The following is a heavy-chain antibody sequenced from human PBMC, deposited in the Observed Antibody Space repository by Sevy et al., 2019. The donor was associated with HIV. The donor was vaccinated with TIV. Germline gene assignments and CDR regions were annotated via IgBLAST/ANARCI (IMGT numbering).Heavy chain of an antibody. CDR3: IRDRGITMVRGVNYYGMDV. J-gene: IGHJ6*02. CDR1: GFTFGDYA. Sequence: GGSLRLSCTTSGFTFGDYAMSWFRQAPGKGLERVGFIRSKAYGGTTEYAASVKGRFTISRDDSKSIAYLQMNSLKTEDTAVYYCIRDRGITMVRGVNYYGMDVWSQGTTVTVSS. V-gene: IGHV3-49*03. CDR2: IRSKAYGGTT. D-gene: IGHD3-10*01.